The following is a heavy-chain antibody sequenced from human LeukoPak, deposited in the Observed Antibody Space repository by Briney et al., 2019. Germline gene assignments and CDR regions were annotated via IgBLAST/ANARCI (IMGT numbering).Heavy chain of an antibody. CDR3: ATSKGFGELFNNWFDP. D-gene: IGHD3-10*01. V-gene: IGHV4-59*08. J-gene: IGHJ5*02. CDR1: GASISSYY. Sequence: SETLSLTCTVSGASISSYYWSWIRQPPGKGLEWIGYIYYSGSTNYNPSLKSRVTISVDTSKNQFSLKLSSVTAADTAVYYCATSKGFGELFNNWFDPWGQGTLVTVSS. CDR2: IYYSGST.